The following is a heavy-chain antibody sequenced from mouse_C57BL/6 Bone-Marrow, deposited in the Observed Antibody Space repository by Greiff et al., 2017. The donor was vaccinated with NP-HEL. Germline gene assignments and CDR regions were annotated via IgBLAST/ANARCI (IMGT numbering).Heavy chain of an antibody. CDR2: IDPSDSYT. D-gene: IGHD1-1*02. CDR1: GYTFTSYW. Sequence: QVQLQQPGAELVMPGASVKLSCKASGYTFTSYWMHWVKQRPGQGLEWIGEIDPSDSYTNYNQKFKGKSTLTVDKSSSTAYMQLSSRTSEDSAVYYCARRWYCDYWGQGTTLTVSS. J-gene: IGHJ2*01. CDR3: ARRWYCDY. V-gene: IGHV1-69*01.